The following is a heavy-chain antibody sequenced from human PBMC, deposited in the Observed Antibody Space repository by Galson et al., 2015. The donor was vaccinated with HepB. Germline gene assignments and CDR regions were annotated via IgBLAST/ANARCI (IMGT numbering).Heavy chain of an antibody. D-gene: IGHD6-19*01. Sequence: LRLSCAASGFTFSSYGMHWVRQAPGKGRGGGPVIWFVGRNKYYADSVKGRFTISRDNSKNTLYLQMNSLRAEDTAVYYCARDRVAGTEDYYGMDVWGQGTTVTVSS. V-gene: IGHV3-33*01. CDR1: GFTFSSYG. CDR3: ARDRVAGTEDYYGMDV. CDR2: IWFVGRNK. J-gene: IGHJ6*02.